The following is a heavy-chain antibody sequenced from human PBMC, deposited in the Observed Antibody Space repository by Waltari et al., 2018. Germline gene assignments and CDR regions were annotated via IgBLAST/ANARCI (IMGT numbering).Heavy chain of an antibody. D-gene: IGHD3-3*01. CDR1: GFSLTSNGVG. V-gene: IGHV2-5*02. Sequence: QIILKESGPTLVKPTQTLTLTCNFSGFSLTSNGVGVAWIRQPPGKALEWLALIYWDGDKRYSPSVKNRLSITKDASRNPVVLTTTDMYPADRATYFCAHAIALLASVVDYWRQGALVTVSS. CDR3: AHAIALLASVVDY. J-gene: IGHJ4*02. CDR2: IYWDGDK.